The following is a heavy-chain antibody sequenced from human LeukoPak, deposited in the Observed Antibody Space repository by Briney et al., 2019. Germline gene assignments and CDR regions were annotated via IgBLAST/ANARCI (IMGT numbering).Heavy chain of an antibody. J-gene: IGHJ3*02. D-gene: IGHD5-24*01. CDR2: IYYSGST. CDR1: GGSISSYY. CDR3: ARAIKQRWLQLGGRRYNDAFDI. Sequence: SETLSLTCTVSGGSISSYYWSWIRQPPGKGLEWIGYIYYSGSTNYNPSLKSRVTISVDTSKNQFSLKLSSVTAADTAVYYCARAIKQRWLQLGGRRYNDAFDIWGQGTMVTVFS. V-gene: IGHV4-59*01.